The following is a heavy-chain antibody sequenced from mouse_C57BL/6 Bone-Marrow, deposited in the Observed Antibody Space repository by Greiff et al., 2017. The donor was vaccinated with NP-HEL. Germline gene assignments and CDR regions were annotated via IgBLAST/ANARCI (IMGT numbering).Heavy chain of an antibody. V-gene: IGHV14-4*01. CDR2: IDPENGDT. CDR3: TSGYYGYY. J-gene: IGHJ2*01. CDR1: GFNIKDDY. D-gene: IGHD1-1*02. Sequence: EVQLQQSGAELVRPGASVKLSCTASGFNIKDDYMHWVKQRPEQGLEWIGWIDPENGDTEYASKFQGKAPITADTSSTTAYLLLSSLTSEDTAVYYCTSGYYGYYWGQGTTLTVSS.